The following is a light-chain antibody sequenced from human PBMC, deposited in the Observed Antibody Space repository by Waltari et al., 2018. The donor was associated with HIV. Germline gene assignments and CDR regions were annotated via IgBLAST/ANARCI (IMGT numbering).Light chain of an antibody. V-gene: IGLV2-14*03. CDR2: EVS. Sequence: QSALTQPASVSGSYGQSITIACTGPNNDIGSYKHVSWYQQHPDRDPQLLISEVSNRPSGISDRFSGSKSGNTASLTISGLQAEDEAHYYCSSYTSSITVIFGGGTQVTV. CDR1: NNDIGSYKH. J-gene: IGLJ2*01. CDR3: SSYTSSITVI.